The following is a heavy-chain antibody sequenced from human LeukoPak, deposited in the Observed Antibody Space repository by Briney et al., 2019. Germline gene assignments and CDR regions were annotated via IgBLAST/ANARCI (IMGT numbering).Heavy chain of an antibody. V-gene: IGHV4-59*01. CDR2: IYYSGNT. CDR1: GGSISSYY. J-gene: IGHJ4*02. Sequence: PSETLSLTCTVSGGSISSYYWSWIRQSPGKGLEWIGYIYYSGNTNCNPSLKSRDSISIDTSKNQFSLKLSSVTAADTAVYYCARVGSGSFDYWGQGTLVTVSA. CDR3: ARVGSGSFDY. D-gene: IGHD1-26*01.